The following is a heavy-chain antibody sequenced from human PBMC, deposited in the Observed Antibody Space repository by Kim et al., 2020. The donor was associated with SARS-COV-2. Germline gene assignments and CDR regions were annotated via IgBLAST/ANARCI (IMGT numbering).Heavy chain of an antibody. V-gene: IGHV4-34*01. J-gene: IGHJ5*02. CDR3: ARRITMVRGVDGDWFDP. CDR1: GGSFSGYY. Sequence: SETLSLTCAVYGGSFSGYYWSWIRQPPGKGLEWIGEINHSGSTNYNPSLKSRVTISVDTSKNQFSLKLSSVTAADTAVYYCARRITMVRGVDGDWFDPWGQGTLVTVSS. D-gene: IGHD3-10*01. CDR2: INHSGST.